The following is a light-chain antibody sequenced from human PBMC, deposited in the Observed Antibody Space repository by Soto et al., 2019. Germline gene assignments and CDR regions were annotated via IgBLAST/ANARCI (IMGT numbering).Light chain of an antibody. J-gene: IGLJ2*01. CDR1: SSDVGIYNY. CDR2: EVT. Sequence: QSALTQPASVSGSPGQSISISCTGTSSDVGIYNYVSWYQHHPGKAPKLLIYEVTNRPSGVSNRFSGSKSGNTASLTISGLQAEDEADYYCSSYSSSSTPLVFGGGTKLTVL. CDR3: SSYSSSSTPLV. V-gene: IGLV2-14*01.